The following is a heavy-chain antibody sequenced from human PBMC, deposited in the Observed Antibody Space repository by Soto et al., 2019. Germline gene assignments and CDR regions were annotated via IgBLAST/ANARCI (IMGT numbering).Heavy chain of an antibody. CDR3: AGDPYYYASDY. V-gene: IGHV1-69*05. CDR2: IIPIFGTA. CDR1: GGTFSSYA. Sequence: GASVKVSCKASGGTFSSYAISWVRQAPGQGLEWMGGIIPIFGTANYAQKFQGRFTVSRDNAKNSVYLHMNSLRAEDTAVYYCAGDPYYYASDYWGQGTLVTVSS. D-gene: IGHD3-10*01. J-gene: IGHJ4*02.